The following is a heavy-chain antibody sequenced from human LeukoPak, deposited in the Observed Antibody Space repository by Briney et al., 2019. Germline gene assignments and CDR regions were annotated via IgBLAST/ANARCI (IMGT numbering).Heavy chain of an antibody. CDR2: ISYDGSDK. J-gene: IGHJ4*02. CDR3: AKGIEMATIMTAFDF. D-gene: IGHD5-24*01. V-gene: IGHV3-30*18. CDR1: GFTFSNYG. Sequence: RGSLRLSCAASGFTFSNYGMHWVRQAPRKGPEWVAVISYDGSDKYYADSVKGRFTISRDNSKNTLYLQMNSLRAEDTAVYSCAKGIEMATIMTAFDFWGQGTLVTVSS.